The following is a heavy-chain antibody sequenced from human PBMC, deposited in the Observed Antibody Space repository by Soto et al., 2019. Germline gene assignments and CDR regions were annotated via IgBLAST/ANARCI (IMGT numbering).Heavy chain of an antibody. J-gene: IGHJ6*02. CDR1: GGSISSGYYY. Sequence: SETLSLTCSVSGGSISSGYYYWSWIRQPPGKGLEWIGNIYYSGNTYYNPSLKSRLIISIDTSKNQFSLKVGSVTAADTAVYYCAAGPLMITFGGVIVPYVYYGMDVWGQGTTVTVSS. CDR3: AAGPLMITFGGVIVPYVYYGMDV. V-gene: IGHV4-30-4*01. CDR2: IYYSGNT. D-gene: IGHD3-16*02.